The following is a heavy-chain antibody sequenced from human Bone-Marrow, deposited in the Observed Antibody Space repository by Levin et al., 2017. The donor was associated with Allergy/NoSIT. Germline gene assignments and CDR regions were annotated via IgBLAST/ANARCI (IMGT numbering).Heavy chain of an antibody. CDR3: VRDALGAGSSWPNYYGLDV. CDR2: MTWNGDRI. J-gene: IGHJ6*02. D-gene: IGHD6-13*01. Sequence: PGGSLRLSCVVSGFAFDDYAMHWVRQRPGKGLEWVSGMTWNGDRIGYADAVKGRFTISRDNAKNSLFLDMTSLRPEDTAVYFCVRDALGAGSSWPNYYGLDVWGQGTTVTVSS. CDR1: GFAFDDYA. V-gene: IGHV3-9*01.